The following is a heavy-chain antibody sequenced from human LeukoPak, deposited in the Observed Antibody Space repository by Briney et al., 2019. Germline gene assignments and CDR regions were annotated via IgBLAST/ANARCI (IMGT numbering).Heavy chain of an antibody. CDR2: IYCSGST. V-gene: IGHV4-4*07. Sequence: SETLSLTCTVSGGSISGYYWSWIRQPAGKGLEWIGRIYCSGSTNYNPSLKSRVTMSLDTSKNQFSLRLSSVTAADTAMYYCARDNVETSYFDFWGQGALVTVSS. J-gene: IGHJ4*02. CDR1: GGSISGYY. D-gene: IGHD3-16*01. CDR3: ARDNVETSYFDF.